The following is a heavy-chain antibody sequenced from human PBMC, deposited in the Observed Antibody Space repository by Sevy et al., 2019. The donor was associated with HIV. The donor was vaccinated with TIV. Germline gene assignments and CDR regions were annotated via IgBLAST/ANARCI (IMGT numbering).Heavy chain of an antibody. V-gene: IGHV4-4*07. Sequence: SETLSLTCAVSGDSISSSYWSWIRQPAGKGLEWIGRIYISESTNYNPSLKSRVTMSLDTSKNQFSLRRSSVTAADTAVYYCAREFFYDSSDYYTPAYYFDYWGQGTLVTVSS. J-gene: IGHJ4*02. CDR1: GDSISSSY. D-gene: IGHD3-22*01. CDR3: AREFFYDSSDYYTPAYYFDY. CDR2: IYISEST.